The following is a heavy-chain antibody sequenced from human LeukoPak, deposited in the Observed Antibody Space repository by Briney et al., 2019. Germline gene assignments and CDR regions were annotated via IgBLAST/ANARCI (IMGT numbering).Heavy chain of an antibody. V-gene: IGHV3-21*01. CDR2: ISRASESI. J-gene: IGHJ3*02. CDR1: GFTFNTYS. D-gene: IGHD6-13*01. Sequence: PGGSLRLSCAASGFTFNTYSMSWVRQAPGKGLEWVSIISRASESIFYADSVKGRFTISRDNAKNSLYLQMNSLRAEDTAVYYCARDHTPGPGVFAFDIWGQGTMVTVSS. CDR3: ARDHTPGPGVFAFDI.